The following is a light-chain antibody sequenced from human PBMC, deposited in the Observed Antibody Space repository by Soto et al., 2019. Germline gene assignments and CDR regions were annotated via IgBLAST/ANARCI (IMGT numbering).Light chain of an antibody. CDR1: QSVSSTY. CDR2: AAS. V-gene: IGKV3-20*01. J-gene: IGKJ1*01. CDR3: QKYGRSRWT. Sequence: EIVLTQSPDTLSLFPGERATLSCRASQSVSSTYLAWYQQKPGQAPRPLISAASSRATGTPDRFSGSGSGXNXNLAISRLEPEDFAVYYCQKYGRSRWTFGQGTKVXIK.